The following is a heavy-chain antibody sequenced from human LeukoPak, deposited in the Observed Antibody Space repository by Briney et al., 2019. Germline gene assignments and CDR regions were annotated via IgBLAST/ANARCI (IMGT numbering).Heavy chain of an antibody. V-gene: IGHV3-30*02. D-gene: IGHD4-11*01. Sequence: PGGSLRLSCAASGFTFSSYGMHWVRQAPGKGLDWVAFIRYDGSNKYYADSVKGRFTISRDNSKNTLYLQMNSLRAEDTAVYYCAKDKGYSTPNVYWGQGTLVTVSP. CDR3: AKDKGYSTPNVY. CDR2: IRYDGSNK. CDR1: GFTFSSYG. J-gene: IGHJ4*02.